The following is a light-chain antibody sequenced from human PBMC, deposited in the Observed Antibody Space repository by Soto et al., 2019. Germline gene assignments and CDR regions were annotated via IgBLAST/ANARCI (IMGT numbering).Light chain of an antibody. J-gene: IGKJ2*01. Sequence: EIVMTQSPASLSVSPGDGATLSCRASQTVASNLAWYQQKPGQGPRLLIHGASTRAAGVPARFSGSGSGTYLTLTISSLQSEDFAVYYCQQYHNWPPQYTFGQGTKLQIK. CDR1: QTVASN. V-gene: IGKV3-15*01. CDR3: QQYHNWPPQYT. CDR2: GAS.